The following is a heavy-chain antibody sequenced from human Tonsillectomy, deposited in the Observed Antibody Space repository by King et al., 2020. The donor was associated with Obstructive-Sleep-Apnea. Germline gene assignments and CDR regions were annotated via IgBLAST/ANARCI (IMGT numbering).Heavy chain of an antibody. CDR1: GYTFTSFD. J-gene: IGHJ3*02. CDR2: MNPNSGNT. CDR3: AGGSRTFDS. Sequence: QLVQSGAEVKKPGASVKVSCKASGYTFTSFDIIWVRQATGQGLEWMGWMNPNSGNTGYAQKFQGRVIMTRNTSINTAYMELSSLRSEDTAIYYCAGGSRTFDSWGQGTVVTVSS. V-gene: IGHV1-8*01. D-gene: IGHD1-14*01.